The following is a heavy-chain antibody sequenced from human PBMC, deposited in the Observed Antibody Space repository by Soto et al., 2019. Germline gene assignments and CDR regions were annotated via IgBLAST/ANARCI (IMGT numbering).Heavy chain of an antibody. D-gene: IGHD3-22*01. CDR3: ARDSIPYYYDSSGYYYTLDV. Sequence: SVKVSCKASGGTFSSYAISWVRQAPGQGLEWMGGIIPIFGTANYAQKFQGRATITADESTSTAYMELSSLRSEDTAVYYCARDSIPYYYDSSGYYYTLDVWGQGTTVTVSS. CDR1: GGTFSSYA. J-gene: IGHJ6*02. CDR2: IIPIFGTA. V-gene: IGHV1-69*13.